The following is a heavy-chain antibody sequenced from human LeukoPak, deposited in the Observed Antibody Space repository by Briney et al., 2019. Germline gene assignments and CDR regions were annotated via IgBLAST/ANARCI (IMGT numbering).Heavy chain of an antibody. D-gene: IGHD6-13*01. CDR1: GFTFGSYS. J-gene: IGHJ5*02. CDR3: ARDLAPTGIAAAGTNWFDP. CDR2: ISSSSSYI. V-gene: IGHV3-21*01. Sequence: GGSLRLSCAASGFTFGSYSMNWVRQAPGKGLEWISSISSSSSYIYYADSVKGRFTISRDNAKNSLYLQMNSLRAEDTAVYYCARDLAPTGIAAAGTNWFDPWGQGTLVTVSS.